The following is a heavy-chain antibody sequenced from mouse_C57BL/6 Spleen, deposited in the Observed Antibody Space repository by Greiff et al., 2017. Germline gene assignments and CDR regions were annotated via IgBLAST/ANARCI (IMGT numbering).Heavy chain of an antibody. CDR1: GFSFNTYA. Sequence: EVQLVESGGGLVQPKGSLKLSCAASGFSFNTYAMNWVRQAPGKGLEWVARIRSKSNNYATYYADSVKDRFTISRDDSESMLYLQMNNLKAEDTAMYYCVRHVFDPLYYYAMDYWGQGTSVTVSS. CDR2: IRSKSNNYAT. J-gene: IGHJ4*01. D-gene: IGHD6-5*01. CDR3: VRHVFDPLYYYAMDY. V-gene: IGHV10-1*01.